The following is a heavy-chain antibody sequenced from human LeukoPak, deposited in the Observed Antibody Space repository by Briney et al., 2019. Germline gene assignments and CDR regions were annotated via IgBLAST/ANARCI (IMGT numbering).Heavy chain of an antibody. Sequence: GGSLRLSCAASGFTFSNAWMSWVRQAPGKGLEWVGRIKSKTDGGTTDYAAPVKGRFTISRDDSKNTLYLQMNSLKTEDTAVYYCTTDLSDYYDSSGYSLADYWGQGTLVTVSS. D-gene: IGHD3-22*01. CDR1: GFTFSNAW. CDR2: IKSKTDGGTT. V-gene: IGHV3-15*01. J-gene: IGHJ4*02. CDR3: TTDLSDYYDSSGYSLADY.